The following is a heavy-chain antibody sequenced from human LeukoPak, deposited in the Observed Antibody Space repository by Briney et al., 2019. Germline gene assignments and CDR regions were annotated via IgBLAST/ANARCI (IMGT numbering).Heavy chain of an antibody. Sequence: GGSLRLSCFAYGFTFGAYDMGWVRQAPGTGLEWVSILSARGQPNYFADSVRGRFTVYRDNSNDTFYLEMNSLRAEDTATYYCAKLPHWGNFGDYWGQGTLVTVSS. CDR3: AKLPHWGNFGDY. CDR1: GFTFGAYD. CDR2: LSARGQPN. D-gene: IGHD3-16*01. J-gene: IGHJ4*02. V-gene: IGHV3-23*01.